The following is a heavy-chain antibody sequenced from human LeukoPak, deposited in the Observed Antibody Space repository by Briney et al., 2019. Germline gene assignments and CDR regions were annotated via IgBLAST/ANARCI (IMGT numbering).Heavy chain of an antibody. CDR2: MNPNSGNT. V-gene: IGHV1-8*03. Sequence: GASVKVSCKASGYTFTGYYMHWVRQAPGQGLEWMGWMNPNSGNTGYAQKFQGRVTVTRNTSISTAYMELSSLRSEDTAVYYCASDVKWGVTIFGVVDDAFDIWGQGTMVTVSS. D-gene: IGHD3-3*01. CDR3: ASDVKWGVTIFGVVDDAFDI. J-gene: IGHJ3*02. CDR1: GYTFTGYY.